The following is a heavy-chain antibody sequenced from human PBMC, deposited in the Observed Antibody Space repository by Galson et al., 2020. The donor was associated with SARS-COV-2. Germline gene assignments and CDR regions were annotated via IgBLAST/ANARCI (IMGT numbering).Heavy chain of an antibody. CDR1: GFNFKNYR. J-gene: IGHJ6*02. CDR3: VRDSSYSNYDFYYFPMGV. Sequence: GESLKISCGASGFNFKNYRMNWVRQAPGKGLEWVSSISGSTYYSYYADSVKGRFTISRDNAKNSLYLQMDSLRAEDTGVYSCVRDSSYSNYDFYYFPMGVWGQGTTVIVSS. V-gene: IGHV3-21*01. D-gene: IGHD4-4*01. CDR2: ISGSTYYS.